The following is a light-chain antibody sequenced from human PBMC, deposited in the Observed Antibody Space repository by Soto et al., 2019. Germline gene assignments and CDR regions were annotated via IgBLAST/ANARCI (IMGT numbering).Light chain of an antibody. CDR3: PQYENAVTWK. V-gene: IGKV3-20*01. CDR1: QNVASRY. Sequence: EIVLTQSPGTLSLSPGETATLSCRASQNVASRYLAWYQHKPGQAHHLLIYGASSRSTGIPDMFTGSGSGTYDTRAISRLEPEDFAVYSCPQYENAVTWKFGQGTKAEI. CDR2: GAS. J-gene: IGKJ1*01.